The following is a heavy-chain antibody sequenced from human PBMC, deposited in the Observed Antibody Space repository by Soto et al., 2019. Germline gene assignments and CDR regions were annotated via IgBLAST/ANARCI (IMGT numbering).Heavy chain of an antibody. V-gene: IGHV3-23*01. CDR1: GFTFSSYA. D-gene: IGHD3-22*01. CDR3: AKSYRGTNSNYYDSSGPPGWWFDP. CDR2: ISGSGGST. Sequence: PGGSLRLSCAASGFTFSSYAMSWVRQAPGKGLEWVSAISGSGGSTYYADSVKGRFTISRDNSKNTLYLQMNSLRAEDTAVYYCAKSYRGTNSNYYDSSGPPGWWFDPWGQGTLVTVSS. J-gene: IGHJ5*02.